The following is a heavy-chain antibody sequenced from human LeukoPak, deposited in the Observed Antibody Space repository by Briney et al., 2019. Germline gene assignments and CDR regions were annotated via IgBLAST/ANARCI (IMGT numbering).Heavy chain of an antibody. CDR3: AKDGGGAFDI. V-gene: IGHV3-30*18. CDR1: GFTSTSYG. D-gene: IGHD3-16*01. Sequence: PGRSLRLSCAASGFTSTSYGMQWGRDAPGKGLGWVAVISYDGSNKYYADSVKGRFTISRDNSKNTLYLQMNSLRAEDTAVYYCAKDGGGAFDIWGQGTMVTVSS. J-gene: IGHJ3*02. CDR2: ISYDGSNK.